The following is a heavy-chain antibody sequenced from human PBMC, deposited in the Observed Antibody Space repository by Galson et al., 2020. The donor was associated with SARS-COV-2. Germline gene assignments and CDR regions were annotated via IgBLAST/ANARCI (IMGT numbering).Heavy chain of an antibody. J-gene: IGHJ4*02. V-gene: IGHV3-21*01. Sequence: GGSLRLSCAAFGFTFSSFGMNWVRQAPGKGLEWVSFISSGGSHTYYADSVKGRFTISRDNAKNSLYLQMNNLRAEDMAVYYCAREKEGYTGYDWNIDYWGQGTLVTVSS. CDR1: GFTFSSFG. CDR2: ISSGGSHT. D-gene: IGHD5-12*01. CDR3: AREKEGYTGYDWNIDY.